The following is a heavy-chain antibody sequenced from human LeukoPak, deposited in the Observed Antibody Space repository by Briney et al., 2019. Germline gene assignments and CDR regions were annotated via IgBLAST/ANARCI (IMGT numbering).Heavy chain of an antibody. Sequence: SETLSLTCTVSGYSISSGYYWGWIRQPPGKGLEWIGSIYHSGSTYYNPSLKSRVTISVDTSKHQFSVKLSSVTAADTAVYYCASQYYYGSGNDYWGQGTLVTVSS. V-gene: IGHV4-38-2*02. CDR2: IYHSGST. J-gene: IGHJ4*02. CDR3: ASQYYYGSGNDY. CDR1: GYSISSGYY. D-gene: IGHD3-10*01.